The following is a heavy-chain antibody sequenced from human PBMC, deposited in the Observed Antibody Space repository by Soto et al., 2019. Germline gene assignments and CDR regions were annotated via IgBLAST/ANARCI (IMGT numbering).Heavy chain of an antibody. J-gene: IGHJ6*03. Sequence: HVTLKESGPVLVKPTETLTLTCTVSGFSLSNGKVGVSWIRQPPGKALKWLAHIFSNDEKSYRTSLKSRLPISEDTSKSPVVLTMTNVDPVDTATYYCARILFGRSVAGGYFYMDVWGKGTTVTVSS. CDR3: ARILFGRSVAGGYFYMDV. V-gene: IGHV2-26*01. CDR1: GFSLSNGKVG. D-gene: IGHD6-19*01. CDR2: IFSNDEK.